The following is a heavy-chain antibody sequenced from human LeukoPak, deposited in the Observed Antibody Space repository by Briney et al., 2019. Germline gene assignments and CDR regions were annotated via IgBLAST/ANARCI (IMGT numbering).Heavy chain of an antibody. D-gene: IGHD5-12*01. CDR2: VHSSGTT. V-gene: IGHV4-4*07. CDR1: GDSISGYY. Sequence: PSETLSLTCSVSGDSISGYYWSWIRQPAGKGLEWIGRVHSSGTTNYNPSLQSRVTMSVDTSKRQFSLKLTSVTAADTAVYYCARGLRRVATMTYYFYGLDVWGQGTTVTVSS. J-gene: IGHJ6*02. CDR3: ARGLRRVATMTYYFYGLDV.